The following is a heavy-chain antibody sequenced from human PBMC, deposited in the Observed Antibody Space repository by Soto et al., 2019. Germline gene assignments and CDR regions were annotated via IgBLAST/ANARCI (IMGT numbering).Heavy chain of an antibody. CDR1: GFTFSSNA. CDR2: ISPNSGTT. Sequence: EVQLLESGGGLVQPGGSLRLSCAASGFTFSSNAMTWVRQAPGKGLEWVSFISPNSGTTYFADSVKGRFTIFRDNSKTTLYLQMNSLRAVHTAVYYCAKASSISWGVFDYWGQGTLITVSS. CDR3: AKASSISWGVFDY. V-gene: IGHV3-23*01. D-gene: IGHD6-13*01. J-gene: IGHJ4*02.